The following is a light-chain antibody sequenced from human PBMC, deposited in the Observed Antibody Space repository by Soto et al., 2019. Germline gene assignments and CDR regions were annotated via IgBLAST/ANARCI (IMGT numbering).Light chain of an antibody. CDR2: GAS. J-gene: IGKJ4*01. CDR1: QSVSNNY. CDR3: QQYGTSPPLT. V-gene: IGKV3-20*01. Sequence: EIVLMQSPGTLSLSPGERATLSCRASQSVSNNYVTWYQKKPGQSPRLLIAGASSSATGSPDRFSGSRSVPHFTLTISRLEPEDFAVYYCQQYGTSPPLTFGGWTKVEIK.